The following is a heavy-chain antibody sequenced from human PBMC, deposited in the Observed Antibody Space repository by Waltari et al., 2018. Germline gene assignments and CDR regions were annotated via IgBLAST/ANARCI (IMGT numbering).Heavy chain of an antibody. J-gene: IGHJ2*01. Sequence: EVQLVESGGGLIQPGGSLSLSCAASGFTVSSNYMSWVRPAPGKGLEWVSVIYSGGSTYYADSVKGRFTISRDNSKNTLYLQMNSLRAEDTAVYYCARGGEMTTKRYFDLWGRGTLVTVSS. CDR1: GFTVSSNY. CDR3: ARGGEMTTKRYFDL. V-gene: IGHV3-53*01. D-gene: IGHD4-17*01. CDR2: IYSGGST.